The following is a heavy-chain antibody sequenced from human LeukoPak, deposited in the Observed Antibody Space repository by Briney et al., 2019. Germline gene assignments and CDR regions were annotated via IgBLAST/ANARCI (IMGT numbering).Heavy chain of an antibody. Sequence: GASVKVSCKASGYTFTGYYMHWVRQAPGQGLEWMGWINPNSGDTHYAQKFQGRVTMTRDTSINTAYMELSRLRSDDTAVYYCARDSPSHIVVVVAATGMDYWGQGTLVTVSS. V-gene: IGHV1-2*02. J-gene: IGHJ4*02. CDR2: INPNSGDT. D-gene: IGHD2-15*01. CDR3: ARDSPSHIVVVVAATGMDY. CDR1: GYTFTGYY.